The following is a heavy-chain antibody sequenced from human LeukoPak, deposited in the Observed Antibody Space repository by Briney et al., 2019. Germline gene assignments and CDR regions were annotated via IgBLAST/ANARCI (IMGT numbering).Heavy chain of an antibody. Sequence: SETLSLTCTVSGGSISSYYWSWIRQPAGKGLEWIGRIYNSGSTKYNPSLKSRVTMSVDTSKNQFSLKLNSVTAADTAVYYCARDKGRYCSRGSCYPDYWGQGTLVTVSS. J-gene: IGHJ4*02. V-gene: IGHV4-4*07. CDR2: IYNSGST. CDR1: GGSISSYY. CDR3: ARDKGRYCSRGSCYPDY. D-gene: IGHD2-15*01.